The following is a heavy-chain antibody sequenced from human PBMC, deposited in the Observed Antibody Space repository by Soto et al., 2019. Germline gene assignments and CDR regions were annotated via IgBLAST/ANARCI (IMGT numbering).Heavy chain of an antibody. CDR3: ARVKGYCSSTSCSVPSYYGMDV. CDR2: ISSSSSYI. V-gene: IGHV3-21*01. D-gene: IGHD2-2*01. Sequence: EVQLVESGGGLVKPGGSLRLSCAASGFTFSSYSMNWVSQAPGKGLEWVSPISSSSSYIYYADSVKGRFTISRDNAKNSLYLQMNSLRAEDTAVYYCARVKGYCSSTSCSVPSYYGMDVWGQGTTVTVSS. J-gene: IGHJ6*02. CDR1: GFTFSSYS.